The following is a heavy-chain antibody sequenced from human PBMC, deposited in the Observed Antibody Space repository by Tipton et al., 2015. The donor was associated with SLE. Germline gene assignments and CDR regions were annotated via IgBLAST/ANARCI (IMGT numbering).Heavy chain of an antibody. J-gene: IGHJ2*01. Sequence: QLVQSGPELKKPGASVKVSCQASGYILTSYAINWVRQAPGQGLEWMGWFNTNTGNPAYAQDFTGRFVFSSDTSVNTAYVEISNLKPEDTAVYYCARDRRYWGAYWYLDLWGRGTLVTVSS. V-gene: IGHV7-4-1*02. CDR2: FNTNTGNP. CDR1: GYILTSYA. D-gene: IGHD7-27*01. CDR3: ARDRRYWGAYWYLDL.